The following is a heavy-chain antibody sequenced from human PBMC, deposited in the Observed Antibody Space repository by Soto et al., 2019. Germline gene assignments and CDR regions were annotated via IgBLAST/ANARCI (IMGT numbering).Heavy chain of an antibody. D-gene: IGHD3-3*01. V-gene: IGHV1-18*04. CDR3: ARVDYDFWSGYYSRVPNWFDP. CDR2: ISAYNGNT. J-gene: IGHJ5*02. Sequence: ASLKVSCKASGYTFTSYGISWVRQAPGQGLEWMGWISAYNGNTNYAQKLQDRVTMTTDTSTSTAYMELRSLRSDDTAVYYCARVDYDFWSGYYSRVPNWFDPWGQGTLVTVSS. CDR1: GYTFTSYG.